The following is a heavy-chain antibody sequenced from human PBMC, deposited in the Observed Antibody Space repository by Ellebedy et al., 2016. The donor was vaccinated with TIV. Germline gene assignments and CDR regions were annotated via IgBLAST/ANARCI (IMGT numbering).Heavy chain of an antibody. CDR3: AHRTGNTAMVAFDY. D-gene: IGHD5-18*01. J-gene: IGHJ4*02. CDR2: IYWDDTE. CDR1: GFSVSASGLG. Sequence: SGPTLVKPTQTLTLTCTVSGFSVSASGLGVGWIRQRPGKALEWLALIYWDDTEFYSPSLKTRLTITRDTYKNQVVLTMTNMDPVDTATYYCAHRTGNTAMVAFDYWGQGTLVTVSS. V-gene: IGHV2-5*02.